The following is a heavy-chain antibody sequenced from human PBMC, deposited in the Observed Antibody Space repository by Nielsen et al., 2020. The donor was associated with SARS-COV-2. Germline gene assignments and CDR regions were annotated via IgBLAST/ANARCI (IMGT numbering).Heavy chain of an antibody. CDR2: IYYSGST. V-gene: IGHV4-30-4*01. Sequence: SETLSLTCTVSGGSISSGDYYWSWIRQPPGKGLEWIGYIYYSGSTYYNPSLKSRVTILVDTSKNQFSLKLSSVTAADTALYYCARERVGGITIFGVVTRYGMDVWGQGTTVTVSS. CDR3: ARERVGGITIFGVVTRYGMDV. J-gene: IGHJ6*02. CDR1: GGSISSGDYY. D-gene: IGHD3-3*01.